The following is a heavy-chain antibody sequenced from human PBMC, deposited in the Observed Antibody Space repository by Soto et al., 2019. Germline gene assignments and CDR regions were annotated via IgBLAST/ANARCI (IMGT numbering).Heavy chain of an antibody. D-gene: IGHD3-10*01. CDR2: IYSGGST. CDR3: ARGPGGFGDFSLDY. Sequence: QVQLQESGPGLVKPSETLSLTCTVSGDSINTYYWSWIRQPAGKGLEWIGRIYSGGSTNYNPSLKSRVTMSVDTSNNQFSLKLTSVAAADTAVYYCARGPGGFGDFSLDYWGQGTLVTVSS. CDR1: GDSINTYY. V-gene: IGHV4-4*07. J-gene: IGHJ4*02.